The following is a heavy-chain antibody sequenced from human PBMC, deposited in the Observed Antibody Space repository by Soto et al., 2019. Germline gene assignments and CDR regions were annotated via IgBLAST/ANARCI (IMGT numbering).Heavy chain of an antibody. CDR1: GFTFSSYS. Sequence: GGSLRLSCAASGFTFSSYSMNWVRQAPGKGLEWVSSISSSSSYIYYADSVKGRFTISRDNAKNSLYLQMNSLRAEDTAVYYCAKDLWDNDDYWGQGTLVTVSS. CDR2: ISSSSSYI. D-gene: IGHD3-16*01. CDR3: AKDLWDNDDY. V-gene: IGHV3-21*04. J-gene: IGHJ4*02.